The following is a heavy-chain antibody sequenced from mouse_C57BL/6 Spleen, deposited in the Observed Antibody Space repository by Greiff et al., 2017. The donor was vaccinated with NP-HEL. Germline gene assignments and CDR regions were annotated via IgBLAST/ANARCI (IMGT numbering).Heavy chain of an antibody. CDR2: IDPSDSYT. J-gene: IGHJ2*01. CDR1: GYTFTSYW. CDR3: ARGAPLLRRPERFDY. D-gene: IGHD1-1*01. V-gene: IGHV1-50*01. Sequence: VQLQQPGAELVKPGASVKLSCKASGYTFTSYWMQWVKQRPGQGLEWIGEIDPSDSYTNYNQKFKGKATLTVDPSSSTAYMQLSSLTSEDTAVYYCARGAPLLRRPERFDYWGQGTTLTVSS.